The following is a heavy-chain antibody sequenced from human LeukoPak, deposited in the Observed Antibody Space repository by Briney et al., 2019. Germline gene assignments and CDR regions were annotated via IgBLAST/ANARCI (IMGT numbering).Heavy chain of an antibody. Sequence: GGSLRLSCAASGFTFSRYWMAWVRQIPGKGLEWVANINQDGSEKNYVDSVKGRFTISRENAKNSLYLQMNSLRAGDTAVYYCARAAYSSTWYSRYFDLWGRGTLVTVSS. V-gene: IGHV3-7*01. CDR2: INQDGSEK. CDR1: GFTFSRYW. D-gene: IGHD6-13*01. CDR3: ARAAYSSTWYSRYFDL. J-gene: IGHJ2*01.